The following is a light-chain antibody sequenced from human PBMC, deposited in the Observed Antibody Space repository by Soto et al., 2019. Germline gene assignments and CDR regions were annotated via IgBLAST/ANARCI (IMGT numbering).Light chain of an antibody. J-gene: IGLJ3*02. CDR2: EVS. V-gene: IGLV2-14*01. CDR1: SSDVGVYNY. Sequence: QSALTQPASVSGSPGQSITISCTGTSSDVGVYNYVSWYQQHPGKAPKLMIYEVSNRPSGVSNRFSGSKSGNTASLTISGLQAEDEADYYCSSYTSSSTLVFGGGTQVTVL. CDR3: SSYTSSSTLV.